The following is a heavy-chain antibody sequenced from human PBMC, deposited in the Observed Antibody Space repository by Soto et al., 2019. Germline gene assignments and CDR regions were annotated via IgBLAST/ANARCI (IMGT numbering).Heavy chain of an antibody. D-gene: IGHD2-15*01. Sequence: PSETLSLTCAVYGGSFSGYYWSWIRQPPGKGLEWIGEINHSGNTNYNPSLKSRVTISVDTSKNQFSLKLRSVTAADTAVYYCARAGAATLSDYWGQGTLVTVSS. CDR3: ARAGAATLSDY. CDR1: GGSFSGYY. CDR2: INHSGNT. V-gene: IGHV4-34*01. J-gene: IGHJ4*02.